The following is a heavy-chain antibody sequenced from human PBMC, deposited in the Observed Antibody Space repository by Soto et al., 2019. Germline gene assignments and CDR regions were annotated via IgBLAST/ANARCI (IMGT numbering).Heavy chain of an antibody. D-gene: IGHD1-26*01. V-gene: IGHV3-33*01. J-gene: IGHJ4*02. CDR2: IWFDGSNK. CDR3: ARDAKSVETTGGFDY. CDR1: GFIFSSYG. Sequence: GGSLRLSCAASGFIFSSYGMHWVRQAPGKGLEWVAGIWFDGSNKYYADSVKGRFTISRDNSRNTLYLQMNGLRAEDTAVYYCARDAKSVETTGGFDYWGQGTLVPVSS.